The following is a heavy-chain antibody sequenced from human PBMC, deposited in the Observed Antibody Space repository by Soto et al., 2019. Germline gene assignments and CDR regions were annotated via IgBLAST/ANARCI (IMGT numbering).Heavy chain of an antibody. D-gene: IGHD3-22*01. CDR2: IFWDDDK. CDR1: GFSLTTSGVG. J-gene: IGHJ4*02. Sequence: QITLKESGPTLVKPTQTLTLTCTFSGFSLTTSGVGVGWIRPPPGKALEWLALIFWDDDKPNSPCLKSRITRTKDTSKCQVVLTMTNMDPVDPATYCCASSSGYRIFDCWGQGTLVTFSS. CDR3: ASSSGYRIFDC. V-gene: IGHV2-5*02.